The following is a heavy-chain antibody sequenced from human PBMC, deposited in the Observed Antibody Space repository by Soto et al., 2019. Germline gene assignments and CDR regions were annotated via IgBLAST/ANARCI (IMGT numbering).Heavy chain of an antibody. V-gene: IGHV1-69*01. J-gene: IGHJ4*02. CDR1: GGTFSSYA. CDR3: AGSPLYPRSGSYPMSY. Sequence: QVQLVQSGAEVKKPGSSVKVSCKASGGTFSSYAISWVRQAPGQGLEWMGGIIPIFGTANYAQKFQCRVTITADESTNTADMELSSLRSEDTAVYYCAGSPLYPRSGSYPMSYWGQGTLVTVSS. CDR2: IIPIFGTA. D-gene: IGHD3-10*01.